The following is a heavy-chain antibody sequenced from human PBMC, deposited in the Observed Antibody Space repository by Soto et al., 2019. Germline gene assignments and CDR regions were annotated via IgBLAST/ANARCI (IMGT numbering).Heavy chain of an antibody. Sequence: QVQLQESGPGLVKPSETLSLTCTVSGGSVSSGSYYWSWIRQPPGKGLEWIGYTYYSGSTNYNPCLMRAATIAVDPSKSPFFLRLTSMKVAVTVVYICARGRDCDSGSHPNWFDPWGQVALVTVSS. CDR2: TYYSGST. CDR1: GGSVSSGSYY. V-gene: IGHV4-61*01. J-gene: IGHJ5*02. D-gene: IGHD3-10*01. CDR3: ARGRDCDSGSHPNWFDP.